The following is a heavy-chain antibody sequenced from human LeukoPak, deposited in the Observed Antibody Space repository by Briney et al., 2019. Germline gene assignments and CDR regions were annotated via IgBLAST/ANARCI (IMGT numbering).Heavy chain of an antibody. J-gene: IGHJ3*02. CDR2: IYYSGSN. CDR1: GGSINSGAYY. Sequence: PSQTLSLTCTVSGGSINSGAYYWSWIRQHPGKGLEWIGYIYYSGSNYYNPSLKSRVTISVDTSKNQFSLKLSSVTAADTAVYYCAGCSGGSPIDAFHIRGQGTMVTVSS. CDR3: AGCSGGSPIDAFHI. V-gene: IGHV4-31*03. D-gene: IGHD2-15*01.